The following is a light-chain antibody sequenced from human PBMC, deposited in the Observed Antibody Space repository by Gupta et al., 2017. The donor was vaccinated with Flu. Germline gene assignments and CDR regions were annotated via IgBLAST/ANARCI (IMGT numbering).Light chain of an antibody. V-gene: IGLV1-44*01. CDR3: TVWDDNLNGPV. CDR1: SSNIGSND. CDR2: SNN. Sequence: QSVVTQPPSASGTPGQRVTISCSGSSSNIGSNDLNWYQQIPGAAPKLLIYSNNQRPSGVPDRFSGSKSGTSASLAISGLQSEDEADYYCTVWDDNLNGPVFGGGTKLTVL. J-gene: IGLJ3*02.